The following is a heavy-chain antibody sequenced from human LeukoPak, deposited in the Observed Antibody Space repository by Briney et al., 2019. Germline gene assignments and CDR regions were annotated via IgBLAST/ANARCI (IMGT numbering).Heavy chain of an antibody. J-gene: IGHJ6*03. CDR2: IHDSGGT. CDR3: ARGTSTVVTPNYYYYYSMDV. CDR1: SASISSYY. V-gene: IGHV4-4*09. D-gene: IGHD4-23*01. Sequence: PSETLSLSCTVSSASISSYYWNWIRQSPGKGLEWIGYIHDSGGTSYDPSLKSRVTIAIDTSKNQFSLKLSSVTAADTAVYYCARGTSTVVTPNYYYYYSMDVWGKGITVTVSS.